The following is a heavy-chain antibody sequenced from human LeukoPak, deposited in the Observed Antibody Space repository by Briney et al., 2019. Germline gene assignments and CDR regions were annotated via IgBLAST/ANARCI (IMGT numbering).Heavy chain of an antibody. V-gene: IGHV3-30*03. CDR2: VSHDGTKR. J-gene: IGHJ4*02. Sequence: PGMSLRLSCAASGFSFSDYGMHWVRLAPGKGLECVALVSHDGTKRDYGESVKGRFTISRDNSANSVYLQMDSLTIDDTAVYFCARDWARGNSYYFDYWGQGTLVTVSS. CDR3: ARDWARGNSYYFDY. CDR1: GFSFSDYG. D-gene: IGHD4-23*01.